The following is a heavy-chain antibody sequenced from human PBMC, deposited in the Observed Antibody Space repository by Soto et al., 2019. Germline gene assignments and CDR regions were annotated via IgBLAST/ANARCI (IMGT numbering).Heavy chain of an antibody. V-gene: IGHV1-69*12. CDR2: IIPIDATV. CDR1: GVTFSNYA. CDR3: ARDLLGFGYTYGDV. D-gene: IGHD3-10*01. J-gene: IGHJ6*01. Sequence: QVQLVQSGAEVKKPGSSVKVSCKASGVTFSNYALISWVRQAPGQGLEWMGGIIPIDATVNYAQKFQGRITITADESMTTAYMDLGSLRSEDTAVYYCARDLLGFGYTYGDVWGQGTTVTVSS.